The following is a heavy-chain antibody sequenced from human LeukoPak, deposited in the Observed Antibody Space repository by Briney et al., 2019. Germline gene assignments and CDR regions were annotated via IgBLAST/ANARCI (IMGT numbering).Heavy chain of an antibody. J-gene: IGHJ3*02. CDR1: GGSISSYH. CDR2: IYYSGST. D-gene: IGHD6-13*01. Sequence: SETLSLTCTVSGGSISSYHWNWIRQPAGKGLEWIGYIYYSGSTYYNPSLKSRVTISVDTSKNQFSLKLSSVTAADTAVYYCAKIIAAAADDAFDIWGQGTMVTVSS. CDR3: AKIIAAAADDAFDI. V-gene: IGHV4-59*06.